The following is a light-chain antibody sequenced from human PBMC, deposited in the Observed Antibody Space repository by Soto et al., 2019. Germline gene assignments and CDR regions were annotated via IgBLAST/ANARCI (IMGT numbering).Light chain of an antibody. CDR2: WAS. V-gene: IGKV4-1*01. CDR1: QSVLYSSTNNNY. CDR3: QQYYSSPPT. Sequence: DIVMTQSPDSLAVSLGERATINCKSSQSVLYSSTNNNYLAWYQQKPGQPPKLLIYWASTRESGVPDRFSGSGSGTDFTLTISSLQAEDVAVYYCQQYYSSPPTFGGGTKLEIK. J-gene: IGKJ4*01.